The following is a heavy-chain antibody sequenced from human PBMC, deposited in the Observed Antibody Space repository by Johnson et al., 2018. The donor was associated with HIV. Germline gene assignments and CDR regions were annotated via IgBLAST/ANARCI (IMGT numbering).Heavy chain of an antibody. V-gene: IGHV3-73*01. D-gene: IGHD4-17*01. J-gene: IGHJ3*02. CDR1: GFTLSGSH. CDR2: VRTEAKNHAT. Sequence: VQLVESGGGLVQPGGSLKLSCAASGFTLSGSHIHWVRQASGKGLEWVGRVRTEAKNHATAYAASVTGRFSISRDDSKNTAYLQMNSLRAEDTALYYCARDFSDYGDYGRCAFDIWGQGTMVTVSS. CDR3: ARDFSDYGDYGRCAFDI.